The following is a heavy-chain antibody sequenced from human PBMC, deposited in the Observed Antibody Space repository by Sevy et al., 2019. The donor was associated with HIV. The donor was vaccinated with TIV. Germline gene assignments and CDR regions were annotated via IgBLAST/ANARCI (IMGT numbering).Heavy chain of an antibody. Sequence: GGSLRLSCAASGFTFSSYAMSWVRQAPGKGLEWVSAISGSGGSTYYADSVKGRFTISRDNSKNALYLQTNSLRAEDTAVYYGANSRGIAAAGFLGGYYYYYGIDFWGQGTTVTVSS. CDR3: ANSRGIAAAGFLGGYYYYYGIDF. D-gene: IGHD6-13*01. J-gene: IGHJ6*02. CDR2: ISGSGGST. V-gene: IGHV3-23*01. CDR1: GFTFSSYA.